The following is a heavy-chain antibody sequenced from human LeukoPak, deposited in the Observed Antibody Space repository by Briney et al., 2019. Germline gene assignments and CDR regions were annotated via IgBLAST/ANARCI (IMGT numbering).Heavy chain of an antibody. Sequence: GGSLRLSCAASGFTFSSFATSWVRQAPGKGLEWVSGISGFGETTYYTDPVKGRFTISRDNSKNTLYLQMNSLRAEDTALYYCAKGDDSSARWYFDLWGRGTLVTVSS. CDR2: ISGFGETT. CDR1: GFTFSSFA. D-gene: IGHD3-22*01. J-gene: IGHJ2*01. V-gene: IGHV3-23*01. CDR3: AKGDDSSARWYFDL.